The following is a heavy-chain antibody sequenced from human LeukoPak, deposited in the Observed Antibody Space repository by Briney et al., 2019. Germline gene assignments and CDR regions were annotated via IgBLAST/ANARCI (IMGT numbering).Heavy chain of an antibody. CDR2: IYYSGST. J-gene: IGHJ4*02. Sequence: SETLSLTCTVSGGSISSSSYYWGWIRQPPGKGLEWIGSIYYSGSTYYNPSLKSRVTIYVDTSKNQFSLKLSSVTAADTAVYYCARDGQNYDFWSGYHYWGQGTLVTVSS. V-gene: IGHV4-39*02. D-gene: IGHD3-3*01. CDR1: GGSISSSSYY. CDR3: ARDGQNYDFWSGYHY.